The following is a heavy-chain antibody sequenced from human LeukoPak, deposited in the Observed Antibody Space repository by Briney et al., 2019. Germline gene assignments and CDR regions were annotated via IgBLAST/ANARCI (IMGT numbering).Heavy chain of an antibody. CDR2: VSAYNGNT. CDR1: GYTFTSYG. J-gene: IGHJ4*02. CDR3: ARDATWYGSGFYFDY. Sequence: ASVKVSCKASGYTFTSYGISWVRQAPGQGLEWMGWVSAYNGNTNYAQKLQGRVTMTADTSTSTAYMELRSLRSDDTAVYYRARDATWYGSGFYFDYWGQGTLVTVSS. V-gene: IGHV1-18*01. D-gene: IGHD3-10*01.